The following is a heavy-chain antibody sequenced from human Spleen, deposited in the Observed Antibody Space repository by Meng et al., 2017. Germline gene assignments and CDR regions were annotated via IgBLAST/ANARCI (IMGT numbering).Heavy chain of an antibody. D-gene: IGHD6-13*01. CDR1: GFTFSTYW. V-gene: IGHV3-7*01. CDR3: AREAKTGYTGNWYFWFDP. Sequence: GESLKISCAASGFTFSTYWMSWVRQAPGKGLEWVANIKEDGSEKYYVDSVKGRFTISRDNAKKSMYLQMNTLRAEDTAVYYCAREAKTGYTGNWYFWFDPWGQGTLVTVSS. CDR2: IKEDGSEK. J-gene: IGHJ5*02.